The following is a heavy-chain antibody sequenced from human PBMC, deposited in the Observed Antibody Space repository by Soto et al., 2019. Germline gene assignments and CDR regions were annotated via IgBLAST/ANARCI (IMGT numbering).Heavy chain of an antibody. D-gene: IGHD3-3*01. Sequence: SETLSLTCAAYGGSFSGYYWSWIRQPPGKGLEWIGEINHSGSTNYNPSLKSRVTISVDTSKNQFSLKLSSVTAADTAVYYCARGVRRITIFGVDQKYYFDYWGQGTLVTVPQ. V-gene: IGHV4-34*01. J-gene: IGHJ4*02. CDR3: ARGVRRITIFGVDQKYYFDY. CDR2: INHSGST. CDR1: GGSFSGYY.